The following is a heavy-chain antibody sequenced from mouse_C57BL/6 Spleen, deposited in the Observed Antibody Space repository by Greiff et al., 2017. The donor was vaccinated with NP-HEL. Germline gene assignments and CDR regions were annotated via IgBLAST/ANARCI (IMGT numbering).Heavy chain of an antibody. Sequence: QVQLQQSGAELARPGASVKLSCKASGYTFTSYGISWVKQRTGQGLEWIGEIYPRSGNTYYNEKFKGKATLTADKSSSTAYMELRSLTSEDSAVYFCARGELYYGSSTAWFAYWGQGTLVTVSA. D-gene: IGHD1-1*01. V-gene: IGHV1-81*01. CDR1: GYTFTSYG. CDR2: IYPRSGNT. J-gene: IGHJ3*01. CDR3: ARGELYYGSSTAWFAY.